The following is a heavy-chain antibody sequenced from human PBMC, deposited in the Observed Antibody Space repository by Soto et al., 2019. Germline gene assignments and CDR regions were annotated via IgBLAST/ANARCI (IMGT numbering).Heavy chain of an antibody. J-gene: IGHJ5*01. CDR1: GGTISGYY. CDR2: IYSSGNT. D-gene: IGHD3-3*01. Sequence: SESLSLAXSVSGGTISGYYWAWLRQPAGKGLEWIGRIYSSGNTKYNPSPQSRVTMSLDTSNNQFSLRLTSVTAADSAVYYCARGQRFSDWFDSWGQGTLVTVSS. V-gene: IGHV4-4*07. CDR3: ARGQRFSDWFDS.